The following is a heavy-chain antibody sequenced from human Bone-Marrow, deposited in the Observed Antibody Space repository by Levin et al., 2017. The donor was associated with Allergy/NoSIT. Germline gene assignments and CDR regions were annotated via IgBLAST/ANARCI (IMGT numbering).Heavy chain of an antibody. D-gene: IGHD1-1*01. CDR2: IYFTGST. J-gene: IGHJ3*02. V-gene: IGHV4-39*01. CDR3: ARLQTGTTRAFDI. Sequence: PSETLSLNCTVSGGSVNTNANYWGWIRQPPGKGLEWIGTIYFTGSTYHNPSLKSRLTISVDTSKNQFSLRLNSVTAADTAVYYCARLQTGTTRAFDIWGQGTMVTVSS. CDR1: GGSVNTNANY.